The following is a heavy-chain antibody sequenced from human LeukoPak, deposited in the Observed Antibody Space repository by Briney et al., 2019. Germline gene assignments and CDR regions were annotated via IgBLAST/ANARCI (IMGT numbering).Heavy chain of an antibody. CDR3: VRDKLTGASRLDY. Sequence: GSLRLSCAASGFTFSDYWMSWVRQAPGKELEWVANIKQDGSEKYYVDSVKGRFTISRDNAKNSLYLQMNSLRAEDTAVYYCVRDKLTGASRLDYWGQGTLLTVSS. CDR2: IKQDGSEK. J-gene: IGHJ4*02. D-gene: IGHD7-27*01. V-gene: IGHV3-7*03. CDR1: GFTFSDYW.